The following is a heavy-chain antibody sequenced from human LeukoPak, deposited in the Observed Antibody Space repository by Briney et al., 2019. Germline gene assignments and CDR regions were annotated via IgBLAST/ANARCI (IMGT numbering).Heavy chain of an antibody. J-gene: IGHJ6*02. CDR2: IYYSGST. CDR1: GGSISSYY. Sequence: SETLSLTCTVSGGSISSYYWSWIRQPPGKGLEWIGYIYYSGSTNYNPSLKSRVTISVDTSKNQFSLKLSSVTAADTAVYYFAGFDYYYYGMDVWGQGTTVTVSS. V-gene: IGHV4-59*01. CDR3: AGFDYYYYGMDV.